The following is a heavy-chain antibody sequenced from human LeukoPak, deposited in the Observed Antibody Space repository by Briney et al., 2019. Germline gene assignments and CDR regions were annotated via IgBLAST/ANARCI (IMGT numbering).Heavy chain of an antibody. V-gene: IGHV4-38-2*02. D-gene: IGHD6-19*01. CDR1: GYSISSGYY. CDR3: ARSLGGGSGSAGGYFDY. CDR2: IYYSGST. Sequence: SETLSLTCTVSGYSISSGYYWGWIRQPPGKGLEWIGSIYYSGSTYYNPSLKSRVTISVDTSKNQFSLKLSSVTAADTAVYYCARSLGGGSGSAGGYFDYWGQGTLVTVSS. J-gene: IGHJ4*02.